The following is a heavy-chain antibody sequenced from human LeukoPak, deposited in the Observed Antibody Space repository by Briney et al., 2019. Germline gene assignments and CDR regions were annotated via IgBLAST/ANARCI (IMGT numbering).Heavy chain of an antibody. V-gene: IGHV3-23*01. J-gene: IGHJ4*02. CDR1: GFTFSSYA. D-gene: IGHD1-26*01. Sequence: GGSLRLSCAASGFTFSSYAMSWVRQAPGEGLEWVSSISGSGGGTYYADSVKGRFTISRDNSKNTLYLQMNSLRAEDTAVYYCAKDLAVGDYWGQGTLVTVSS. CDR2: ISGSGGGT. CDR3: AKDLAVGDY.